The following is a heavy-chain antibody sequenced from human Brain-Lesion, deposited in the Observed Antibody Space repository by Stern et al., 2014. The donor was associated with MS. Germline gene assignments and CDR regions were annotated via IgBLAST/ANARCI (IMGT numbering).Heavy chain of an antibody. Sequence: QMQLXXSGAEVKKPGASVKVSCKVSGYTLXXFSMHWARQAPRKGXAXMGGFDPEDGETIYAQKFQGSVTMTEDTSTDTAYMELSSLRSEDTAVYYCATLSPGAGGNYYRHFDYWGQGTLVTVSS. CDR2: FDPEDGET. CDR1: GYTLXXFS. CDR3: ATLSPGAGGNYYRHFDY. V-gene: IGHV1-24*01. D-gene: IGHD1-26*01. J-gene: IGHJ4*02.